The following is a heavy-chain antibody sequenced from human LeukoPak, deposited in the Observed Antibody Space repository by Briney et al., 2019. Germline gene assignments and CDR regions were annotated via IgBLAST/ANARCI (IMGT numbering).Heavy chain of an antibody. CDR1: GFTFSTSA. CDR2: INNVRSHI. CDR3: VKTLGYYYDSSGYEFDY. V-gene: IGHV3-21*06. J-gene: IGHJ4*02. Sequence: GGSLRLSCAASGFTFSTSAMNWVRQAPGKGLEWVSSINNVRSHIYYADSVRGRFTISRDNANNVLYLQMNSLRAEDTAVYYCVKTLGYYYDSSGYEFDYWGQGTLVTVSS. D-gene: IGHD3-22*01.